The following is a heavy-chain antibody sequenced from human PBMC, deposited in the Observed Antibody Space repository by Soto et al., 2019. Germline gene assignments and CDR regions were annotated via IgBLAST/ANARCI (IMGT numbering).Heavy chain of an antibody. CDR2: MYSDGTT. V-gene: IGHV3-53*01. J-gene: IGHJ4*02. CDR1: GFLVSRNY. D-gene: IGHD2-21*01. CDR3: ARSPYCGTECNSGYFDY. Sequence: EVQLVESGGGLVQPGGSLRLSCAASGFLVSRNYMTWVRQAPGKGLDWVSVMYSDGTTLYVESVKGRFSISRDNSKNTVYLQMSRLTAEDTAVYYCARSPYCGTECNSGYFDYWGQGTLVTVSS.